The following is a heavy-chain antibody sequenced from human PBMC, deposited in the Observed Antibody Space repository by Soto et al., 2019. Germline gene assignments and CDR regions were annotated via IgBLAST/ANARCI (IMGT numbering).Heavy chain of an antibody. CDR1: GFTFSSYA. CDR2: ISYDGSNK. V-gene: IGHV3-30-3*01. CDR3: ARDLRGDTAMDDYYYYYGMDV. J-gene: IGHJ6*02. Sequence: PGGSLRLSCAASGFTFSSYAMHWVRQAPGKGLEWVAVISYDGSNKYYADSVKGRFTISRDNSKNTLYLQMNSLRAEDTAVYYCARDLRGDTAMDDYYYYYGMDVWGQGTTVTVSS. D-gene: IGHD5-18*01.